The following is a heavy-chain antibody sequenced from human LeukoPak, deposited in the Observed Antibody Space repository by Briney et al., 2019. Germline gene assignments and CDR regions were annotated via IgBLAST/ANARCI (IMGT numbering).Heavy chain of an antibody. J-gene: IGHJ4*02. CDR3: ARGGTYYYDSSGRFDY. Sequence: SETLSLTCTVSGGSISSYYWSWIRQPPGKGLEWIGYIYYSGSTNYNPSLKSRVTISVDTSKNQFSLKQSSVTAADTAVYYCARGGTYYYDSSGRFDYWGQGTLVTVSS. CDR2: IYYSGST. V-gene: IGHV4-59*01. D-gene: IGHD3-22*01. CDR1: GGSISSYY.